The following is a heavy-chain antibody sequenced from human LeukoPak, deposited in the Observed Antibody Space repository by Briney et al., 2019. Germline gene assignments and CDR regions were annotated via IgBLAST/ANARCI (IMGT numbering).Heavy chain of an antibody. Sequence: GGSLRLSCAASGFTFSSYSMNWVRQAPGKGLEWVSSISSSSSYIYYADPVKGRFTISRDNAKNSLYLQMNSLRAEDTAVYYCAVFVTFGGVIVDWGQGTLVTVSS. CDR3: AVFVTFGGVIVD. D-gene: IGHD3-16*02. J-gene: IGHJ4*02. V-gene: IGHV3-21*01. CDR2: ISSSSSYI. CDR1: GFTFSSYS.